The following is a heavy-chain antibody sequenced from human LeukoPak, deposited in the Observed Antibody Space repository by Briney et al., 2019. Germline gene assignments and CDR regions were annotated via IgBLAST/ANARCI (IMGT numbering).Heavy chain of an antibody. CDR2: IKQDGSEK. J-gene: IGHJ6*02. Sequence: GGSLRLSCADSGFTFSSYWMSWVRQAPGKGLERVANIKQDGSEKDYVDSVKGRFTISRDNAKNSLYLQMNSLRAEDTAVYYCARYCGGDCYGMDVWGQGTTVTVSS. V-gene: IGHV3-7*01. D-gene: IGHD2-21*01. CDR1: GFTFSSYW. CDR3: ARYCGGDCYGMDV.